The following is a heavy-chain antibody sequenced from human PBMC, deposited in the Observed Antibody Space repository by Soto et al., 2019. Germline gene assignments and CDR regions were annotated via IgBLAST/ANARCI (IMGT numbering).Heavy chain of an antibody. CDR3: ARDKGWNYHYYYGMDV. CDR2: ISSSSSYI. Sequence: EVQLVESGGGLVKPGGSLRLSCAASGFTFSSYSMNWVRQAPGKGLEWVSSISSSSSYIYYADSVKGRFTISRDNAKNSLYLQMNSLRAEDTAVYYCARDKGWNYHYYYGMDVWGQGTTVTVSS. CDR1: GFTFSSYS. D-gene: IGHD1-1*01. V-gene: IGHV3-21*01. J-gene: IGHJ6*02.